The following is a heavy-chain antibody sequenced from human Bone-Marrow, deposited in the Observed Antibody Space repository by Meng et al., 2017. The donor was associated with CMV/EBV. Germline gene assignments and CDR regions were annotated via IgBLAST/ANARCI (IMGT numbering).Heavy chain of an antibody. D-gene: IGHD3-3*01. CDR2: MNPNSGGT. CDR3: ARDYYPYYDFWSGYHFDY. J-gene: IGHJ4*02. V-gene: IGHV1-2*02. Sequence: ASVKVSCKASGYTFTTYDINWVRQATGQGLEWMGWMNPNSGGTNYAQKFQGRVTMTRDTSISTAYMELSRLRSDDTAVYHCARDYYPYYDFWSGYHFDYWGQGTLVTVSS. CDR1: GYTFTTYD.